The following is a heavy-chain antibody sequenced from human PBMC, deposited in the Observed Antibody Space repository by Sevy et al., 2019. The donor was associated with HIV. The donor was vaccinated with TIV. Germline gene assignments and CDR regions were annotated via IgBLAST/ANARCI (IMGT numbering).Heavy chain of an antibody. CDR1: GYTLTELS. CDR2: FDPEDGET. CDR3: ATAREYYSDNSGYIDY. D-gene: IGHD3-22*01. V-gene: IGHV1-24*01. Sequence: ASVKVSCKVSGYTLTELSMHWVRQTPGKGLEWMGRFDPEDGETIYAQKFQGRVTMTEETSTDTAYMEMSSLRSDDTAVYYCATAREYYSDNSGYIDYWGQGTLVTVSS. J-gene: IGHJ4*02.